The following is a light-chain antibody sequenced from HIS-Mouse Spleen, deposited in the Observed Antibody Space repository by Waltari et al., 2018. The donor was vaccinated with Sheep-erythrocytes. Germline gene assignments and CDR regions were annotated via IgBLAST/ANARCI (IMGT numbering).Light chain of an antibody. CDR3: QQRSNWPPIT. J-gene: IGKJ5*01. CDR2: DAS. CDR1: QSVSSY. Sequence: EIVLTQSPATLSLSPGERATLSCRASQSVSSYLAWYQQKPGQAPRLLIYDASNRATGIPARLSGRGSGTDFTLTISSLEPEDFAVYYCQQRSNWPPITFGQGTRLEIK. V-gene: IGKV3-11*01.